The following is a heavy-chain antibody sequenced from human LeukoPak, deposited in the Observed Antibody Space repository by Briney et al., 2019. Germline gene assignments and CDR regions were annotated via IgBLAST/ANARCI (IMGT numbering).Heavy chain of an antibody. CDR1: GFTFSTYW. J-gene: IGHJ4*02. V-gene: IGHV3-7*04. Sequence: GGSLRLSCAASGFTFSTYWMTWVRQAPGKGPEWVANIKEDGSATYYVDSVKGRFTISRDNAKKSLYLQMNSLRAEDTAVYYCARARYGSGGYFFDFWGQGTLVTVSS. CDR3: ARARYGSGGYFFDF. D-gene: IGHD3-10*01. CDR2: IKEDGSAT.